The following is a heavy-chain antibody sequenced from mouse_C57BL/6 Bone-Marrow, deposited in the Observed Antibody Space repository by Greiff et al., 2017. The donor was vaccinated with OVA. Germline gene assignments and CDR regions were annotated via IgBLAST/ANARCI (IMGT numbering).Heavy chain of an antibody. CDR3: ARKADYDGGAWFAY. CDR2: ISSGGSYT. Sequence: EVHLVESGGDLVKPGGSLKLSCAASGFTFSSYGMSWVRQTPDKRLEWVATISSGGSYTYYPDSVKGRFTISRDNAKNTLYLQMSSLKSEDTAMYYCARKADYDGGAWFAYWGQGTLVTVSA. CDR1: GFTFSSYG. V-gene: IGHV5-6*01. D-gene: IGHD2-4*01. J-gene: IGHJ3*01.